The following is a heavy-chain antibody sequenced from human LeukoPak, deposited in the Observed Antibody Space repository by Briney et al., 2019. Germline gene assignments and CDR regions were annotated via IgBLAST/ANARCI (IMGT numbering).Heavy chain of an antibody. D-gene: IGHD5-12*01. CDR2: ISYDGSDK. V-gene: IGHV3-30*18. CDR3: AKGGPRGESFGVDV. J-gene: IGHJ6*02. CDR1: GFTFSTFG. Sequence: PGGSLRLSCAASGFTFSTFGMHWVRQAPGKGLKWVGAISYDGSDKYYVDAVRGRFTISRDDSKSTLYLQLNTLRTEDAAVYYCAKGGPRGESFGVDVWGQGTTVTVSS.